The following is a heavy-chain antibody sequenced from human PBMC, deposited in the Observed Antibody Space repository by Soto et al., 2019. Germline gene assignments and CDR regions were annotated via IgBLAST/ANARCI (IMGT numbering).Heavy chain of an antibody. CDR2: IIPIFCTA. J-gene: IGHJ6*02. CDR3: ARSEGLAVAAPRAYYYYYYGMDV. Sequence: VASVQVSCKASGGTFSSYAISWVRQAPGQGIEWMGGIIPIFCTANYAQKFQGRVTITADESTSTAYMELSSLRSEDTAVYYCARSEGLAVAAPRAYYYYYYGMDVWGQGTTVTVSS. V-gene: IGHV1-69*13. D-gene: IGHD6-19*01. CDR1: GGTFSSYA.